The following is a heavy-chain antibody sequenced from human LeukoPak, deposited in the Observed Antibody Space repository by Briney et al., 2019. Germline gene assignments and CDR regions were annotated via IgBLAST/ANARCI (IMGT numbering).Heavy chain of an antibody. J-gene: IGHJ4*02. D-gene: IGHD4-23*01. Sequence: PSETLSLTCTISGGSISNRSYYWGWIRQAPGKGLEWVSAISGSGGSTYYADSVKGRFTISRDNSKNTLYLQMNSLRAEDTAVYYCAKFGGPHFDYWGQGTLVTVSS. CDR1: GGSISNRSYY. CDR2: ISGSGGST. V-gene: IGHV3-23*01. CDR3: AKFGGPHFDY.